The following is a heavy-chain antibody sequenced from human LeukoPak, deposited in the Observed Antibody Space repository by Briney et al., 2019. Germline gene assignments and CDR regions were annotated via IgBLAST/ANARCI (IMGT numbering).Heavy chain of an antibody. J-gene: IGHJ4*02. CDR1: GFTFSNYW. V-gene: IGHV3-7*01. CDR3: ATLNGPLFEY. Sequence: TGVSLRLSCAASGFTFSNYWMSWVRQAPGKGLEWVASIHQHGNEKYFVDSVRGRFTTSRDNAKNSLYLQMSSLRAEDTAVYYCATLNGPLFEYWGQGTLVTVSS. CDR2: IHQHGNEK. D-gene: IGHD2-8*01.